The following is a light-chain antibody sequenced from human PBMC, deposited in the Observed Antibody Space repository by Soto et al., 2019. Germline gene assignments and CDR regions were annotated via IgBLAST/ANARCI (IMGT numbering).Light chain of an antibody. Sequence: QSALTQPASVSGSPGQSITISCTGTSSVVGSYNLVSWYQQHPGKAPKLMIYEVSKRPSGVSNRFSGSKSGNTAFLTISGLQAEDEADYYCCSYAGSSTYVFGTGTKVTVL. V-gene: IGLV2-23*02. J-gene: IGLJ1*01. CDR1: SSVVGSYNL. CDR3: CSYAGSSTYV. CDR2: EVS.